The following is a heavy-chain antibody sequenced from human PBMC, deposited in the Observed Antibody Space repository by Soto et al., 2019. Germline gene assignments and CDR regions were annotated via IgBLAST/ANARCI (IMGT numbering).Heavy chain of an antibody. CDR3: AKSYSSSWDYYYYMDV. CDR2: ISWNSGSI. CDR1: GFTFDDYA. Sequence: PGGSLRLSCAASGFTFDDYAMHWVRQAPGKGLEWVSGISWNSGSIGYADSVKGRFTISRDNAKNSLYLQMNSLRAEDTALYYCAKSYSSSWDYYYYMDVWGKGTTVTVSS. D-gene: IGHD6-13*01. V-gene: IGHV3-9*01. J-gene: IGHJ6*03.